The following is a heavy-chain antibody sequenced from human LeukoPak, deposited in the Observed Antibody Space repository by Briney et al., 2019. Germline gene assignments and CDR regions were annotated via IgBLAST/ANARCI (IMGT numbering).Heavy chain of an antibody. Sequence: GGSLRLSCAASGFRFSDYSMNWVRQAPGKGLEWISYIGISSGNTNYADSVKGRFTISRDNAKNSLYLQMNSLRAEDTAVYYCARSSPRKNWFDPWGQGTLVTVSS. CDR2: IGISSGNT. CDR3: ARSSPRKNWFDP. J-gene: IGHJ5*02. D-gene: IGHD1-14*01. V-gene: IGHV3-21*05. CDR1: GFRFSDYS.